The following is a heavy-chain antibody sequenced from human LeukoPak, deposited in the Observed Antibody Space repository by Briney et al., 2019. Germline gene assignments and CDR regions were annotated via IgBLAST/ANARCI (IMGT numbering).Heavy chain of an antibody. J-gene: IGHJ4*02. D-gene: IGHD1-26*01. Sequence: SETLSLTCSVSGVSISTYYWIWIRQPPAKGLEWMGFFSYSGSTKYNPSLKSRVTMSVDTSKNQFSLKLSFVTAADTAVYYCARMYSGTSYYFDYWGQGTLVTVSS. CDR2: FSYSGST. CDR1: GVSISTYY. CDR3: ARMYSGTSYYFDY. V-gene: IGHV4-59*01.